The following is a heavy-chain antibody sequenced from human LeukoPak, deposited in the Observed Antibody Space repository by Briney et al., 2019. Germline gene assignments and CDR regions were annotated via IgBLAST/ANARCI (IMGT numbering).Heavy chain of an antibody. CDR1: GFTFSSYA. Sequence: GGSLRLSCAASGFTFSSYAMSWVRQAPGKGLEWVSAISGSGGSTYYADSVKGRFTISRDNSKNTLYLQMNSLRAEDTAVYYCARAPYDILAGSYFDYWGQGTLVTVSS. J-gene: IGHJ4*02. D-gene: IGHD3-9*01. CDR3: ARAPYDILAGSYFDY. CDR2: ISGSGGST. V-gene: IGHV3-23*01.